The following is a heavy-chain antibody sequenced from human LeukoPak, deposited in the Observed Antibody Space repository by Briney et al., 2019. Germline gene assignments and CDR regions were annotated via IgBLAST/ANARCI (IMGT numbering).Heavy chain of an antibody. CDR2: IYYSGST. J-gene: IGHJ4*02. CDR3: ARVVTTVVTTSFDY. Sequence: SETLSLTCTVSGGSISSGGYYWSWIRQHPGKGLEWIGYIYYSGSTYYNPSLKSRVTISVDTSKNQFSLKLSSVTAADTAVYYCARVVTTVVTTSFDYWGQGTLVTVSS. CDR1: GGSISSGGYY. V-gene: IGHV4-31*03. D-gene: IGHD4-23*01.